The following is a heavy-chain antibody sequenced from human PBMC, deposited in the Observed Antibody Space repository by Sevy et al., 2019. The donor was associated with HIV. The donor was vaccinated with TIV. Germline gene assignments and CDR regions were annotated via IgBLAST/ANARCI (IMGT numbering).Heavy chain of an antibody. Sequence: GGSLRLSCAASGFTFSTYAIHWVRQAPCKGLEWVAVISYDGSKKYYADSVKGRFTISRDNSKNTLYLRMNSLRAEDTAVYYCARQADNFDWLPSYFDHWGQGTLVTVSS. CDR2: ISYDGSKK. D-gene: IGHD3-9*01. CDR1: GFTFSTYA. V-gene: IGHV3-30-3*01. CDR3: ARQADNFDWLPSYFDH. J-gene: IGHJ4*02.